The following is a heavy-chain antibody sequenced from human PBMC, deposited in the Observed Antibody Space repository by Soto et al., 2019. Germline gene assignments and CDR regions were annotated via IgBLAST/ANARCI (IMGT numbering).Heavy chain of an antibody. V-gene: IGHV4-34*01. CDR3: ARSLKLRLGELSLGY. CDR2: INHSGST. Sequence: PSETLSLTCAVYGGSFSGYYWSWIRQPPGKGLEWIGEINHSGSTSYNPSLKSRVTIPVDTSKNQFSLKLSSVTAADTAVYYCARSLKLRLGELSLGYWGQGTLVTVSS. J-gene: IGHJ4*02. CDR1: GGSFSGYY. D-gene: IGHD3-16*02.